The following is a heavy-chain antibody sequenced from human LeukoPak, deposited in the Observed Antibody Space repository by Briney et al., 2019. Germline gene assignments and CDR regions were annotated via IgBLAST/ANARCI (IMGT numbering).Heavy chain of an antibody. D-gene: IGHD3/OR15-3a*01. V-gene: IGHV3-30-3*01. CDR2: ISYDGSNK. J-gene: IGHJ3*02. CDR3: AKSLFTSATWTDRAFHI. Sequence: GRSLRLSCAASGFTFSSYAMHWVRQAPGKGLEWVAVISYDGSNKYYADSVKGRFTISRDNSKNTLYLQMNSLRAGDTAEYYCAKSLFTSATWTDRAFHIWGQGMMVTVSS. CDR1: GFTFSSYA.